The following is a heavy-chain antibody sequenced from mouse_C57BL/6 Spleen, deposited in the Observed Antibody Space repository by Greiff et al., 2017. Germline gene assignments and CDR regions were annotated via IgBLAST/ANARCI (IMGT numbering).Heavy chain of an antibody. Sequence: QVHVKHSGAELVKPGASVKLSCTASGYTFTESTIHWVKQRSGQGLEWIGWFYPGSGSIKYNEKFKDKATLTADKSSSTVYMELSRLTSEDSAVYFCARHEERNKWFAYWGQGTLVTVSA. V-gene: IGHV1-62-2*01. J-gene: IGHJ3*01. D-gene: IGHD5-2*01. CDR2: FYPGSGSI. CDR1: GYTFTEST. CDR3: ARHEERNKWFAY.